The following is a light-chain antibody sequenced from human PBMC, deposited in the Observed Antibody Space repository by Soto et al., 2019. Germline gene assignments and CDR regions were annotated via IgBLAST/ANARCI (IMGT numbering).Light chain of an antibody. J-gene: IGKJ1*01. CDR3: QQYNSYST. Sequence: DIQMTQSPSTLSASIGDRVTITCRASQSISNWLAWYQQKPGKAPNLLIYDAFSLQSGVPSRFSGSGSGTEFTLTISSLQPGDFATYYCQQYNSYSTLGQGTKVDIK. CDR1: QSISNW. CDR2: DAF. V-gene: IGKV1-5*01.